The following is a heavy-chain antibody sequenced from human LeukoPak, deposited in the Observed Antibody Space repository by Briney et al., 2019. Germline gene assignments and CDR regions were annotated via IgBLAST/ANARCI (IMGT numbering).Heavy chain of an antibody. CDR3: AKCGSYWDFDY. Sequence: GGSLRLSCAASGFTFSSFLMHWVRQVPGKGLVWVSRINLDGSSAVYADSVKGRFTISRDNSKNTLYLQMNSLRAEDTAVYYCAKCGSYWDFDYWGQGTLVTVSS. CDR1: GFTFSSFL. V-gene: IGHV3-74*01. D-gene: IGHD1-26*01. CDR2: INLDGSSA. J-gene: IGHJ4*02.